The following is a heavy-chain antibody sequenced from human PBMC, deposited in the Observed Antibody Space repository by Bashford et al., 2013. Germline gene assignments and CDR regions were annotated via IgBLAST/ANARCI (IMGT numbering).Heavy chain of an antibody. Sequence: SETLSLTCTVSGGSISSGGYYWSWIRQHPGKGLEWIGYIYYSGSTYYNPSLKSRVTISRDTSKNQFSLNLTSLTAADTAVYFCARHQWGSAFDIWGQGTMVTVSS. J-gene: IGHJ3*02. V-gene: IGHV4-31*03. CDR2: IYYSGST. D-gene: IGHD2-8*01. CDR3: ARHQWGSAFDI. CDR1: GGSISSGGYY.